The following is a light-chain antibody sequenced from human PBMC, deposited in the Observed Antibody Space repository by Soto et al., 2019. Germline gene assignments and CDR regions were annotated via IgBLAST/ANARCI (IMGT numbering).Light chain of an antibody. J-gene: IGLJ1*01. Sequence: QSVLTQPASVSGSPGQSITISCTGTSSDVGSYNLVSWFQQHPGKAPKLMIYEGSKRPSGVSNRFSGSKSGNTASLTISGLQAEDEADYYCWSYAGSDTYVFGTGTKLTVL. CDR1: SSDVGSYNL. CDR2: EGS. CDR3: WSYAGSDTYV. V-gene: IGLV2-23*01.